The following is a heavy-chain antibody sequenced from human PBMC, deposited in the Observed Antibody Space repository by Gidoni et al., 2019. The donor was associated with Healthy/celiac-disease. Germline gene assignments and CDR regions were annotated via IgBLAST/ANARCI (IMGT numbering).Heavy chain of an antibody. CDR1: GGTFSSYA. D-gene: IGHD6-13*01. V-gene: IGHV1-69*01. Sequence: QVQLVQSGAEVTKPGSSVTVSCTASGGTFSSYAISWVRQAPGQGLEWMGGIIPSFGTANYAQKFQGRVTITADESTSTAYMELSSLRSEDTAVYYCARDLQGYSSSYTSLKFYGWGQGTLVTVSS. J-gene: IGHJ4*02. CDR2: IIPSFGTA. CDR3: ARDLQGYSSSYTSLKFYG.